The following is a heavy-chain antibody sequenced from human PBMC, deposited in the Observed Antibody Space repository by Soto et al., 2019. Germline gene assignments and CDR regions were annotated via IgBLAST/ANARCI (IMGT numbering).Heavy chain of an antibody. J-gene: IGHJ5*02. CDR3: ARVRDWFDP. V-gene: IGHV4-34*01. CDR2: IDHSGYT. CDR1: GGSLSGYY. Sequence: SETLSLTCAVYGGSLSGYYWNWIRQPPGKGLEWIGEIDHSGYTNYNPSLKSRVTISVDTSKNQFSLRLTSVTAADTAVYYCARVRDWFDPWGQGTLVTVSS. D-gene: IGHD3-3*01.